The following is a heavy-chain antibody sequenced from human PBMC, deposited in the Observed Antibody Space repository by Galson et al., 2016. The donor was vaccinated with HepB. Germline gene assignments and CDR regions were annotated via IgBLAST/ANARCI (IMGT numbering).Heavy chain of an antibody. V-gene: IGHV4-61*02. CDR2: IYASGST. CDR3: VRGPHRQVTDF. Sequence: TLSLTCSVSGDSISGTASYWSWVRQPAGRGLEWIGRIYASGSTTYNPSHQSRVTISVDTSKNHVYLNLISVSTADTALYFCVRGPHRQVTDFWGRGTLVTVSS. CDR1: GDSISGTASY. J-gene: IGHJ4*02.